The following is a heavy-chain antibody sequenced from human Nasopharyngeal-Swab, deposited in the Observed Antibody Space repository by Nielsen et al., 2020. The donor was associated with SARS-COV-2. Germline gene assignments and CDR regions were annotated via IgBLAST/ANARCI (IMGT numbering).Heavy chain of an antibody. Sequence: SETLSLTCAVSGGSFSDYSWSWIRQSPGKGLECIGEINHSGITNYNPSLKSRVTISVDTAKNHLSLKLTSVTAADTAVYFCSSGRVVYGGNDPRTPRHYLNYWGQGTQVTVSS. CDR1: GGSFSDYS. CDR3: SSGRVVYGGNDPRTPRHYLNY. D-gene: IGHD5-12*01. J-gene: IGHJ4*02. CDR2: INHSGIT. V-gene: IGHV4-34*01.